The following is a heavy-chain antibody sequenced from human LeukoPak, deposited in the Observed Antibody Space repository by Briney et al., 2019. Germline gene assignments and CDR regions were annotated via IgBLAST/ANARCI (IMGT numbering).Heavy chain of an antibody. CDR3: AKGPSYWDC. CDR1: GGTFSSYA. Sequence: SVKVSCKASGGTFSSYAISWVRQAPGQGLEWMGGVIPMFATANYAPKFQDRVTITADESTSTAYMELRSLRSEDTAVYYCAKGPSYWDCWGRGTLVTVSS. D-gene: IGHD3-10*01. J-gene: IGHJ4*02. V-gene: IGHV1-69*13. CDR2: VIPMFATA.